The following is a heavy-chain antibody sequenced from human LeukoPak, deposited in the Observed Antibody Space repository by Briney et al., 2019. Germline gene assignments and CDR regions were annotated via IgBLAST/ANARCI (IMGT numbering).Heavy chain of an antibody. D-gene: IGHD1-20*01. CDR2: ISGSGRST. CDR1: GFTFSSYA. Sequence: GGSLRLSCAASGFTFSSYATSWVRQAPGKGLEWVSGISGSGRSTNYADSVKGRFTISRDNSKNTLYLQMNSLRAEDTAIYYGARSPYNWNYGDYWGQGTLVTVSS. CDR3: ARSPYNWNYGDY. V-gene: IGHV3-23*01. J-gene: IGHJ4*02.